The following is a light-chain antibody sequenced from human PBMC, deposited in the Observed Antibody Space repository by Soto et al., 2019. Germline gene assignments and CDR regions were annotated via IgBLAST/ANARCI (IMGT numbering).Light chain of an antibody. J-gene: IGKJ4*01. Sequence: EIVMTQSPATLSVSPGERATLSCRASQSVNIYLAWYQQKPGQAPRLLVFGASYRATGIPARFSGSGSGTEFNLTISSLQSEDFAFYLCQQYDDCLRLTFGGGTKVEIK. CDR1: QSVNIY. CDR3: QQYDDCLRLT. V-gene: IGKV3D-15*01. CDR2: GAS.